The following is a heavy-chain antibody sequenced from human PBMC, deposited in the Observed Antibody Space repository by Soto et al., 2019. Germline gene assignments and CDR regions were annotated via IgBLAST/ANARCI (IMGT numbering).Heavy chain of an antibody. D-gene: IGHD3-3*02. CDR1: GFSLTNVRMV. V-gene: IGHV2-26*01. CDR2: IFPNDEE. Sequence: QFTLKESGPVLVKPTETLTLPCTFSGFSLTNVRMVLSWIREPPGKALDGLAHIFPNDEESYSSSLKNRLTISKDTSKSQVVLTVTNTVPVDTGTYYCARLMRTYHFDGSAFYINNWFDTWGQGTLVTVSS. CDR3: ARLMRTYHFDGSAFYINNWFDT. J-gene: IGHJ5*02.